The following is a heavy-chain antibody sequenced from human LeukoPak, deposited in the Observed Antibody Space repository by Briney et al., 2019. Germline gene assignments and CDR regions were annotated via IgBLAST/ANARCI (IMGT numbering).Heavy chain of an antibody. CDR3: AKVAGGVFDY. CDR2: ISWNSGSI. Sequence: PGRSLRLSCAASGFTFDDYAMHWVRQAPGKGLERVSGISWNSGSIGYADSVKGRFTISRDNAKNSLYLQMNSLRAEDTALYYCAKVAGGVFDYWGQGTLVTVSS. D-gene: IGHD2-8*02. V-gene: IGHV3-9*01. CDR1: GFTFDDYA. J-gene: IGHJ4*02.